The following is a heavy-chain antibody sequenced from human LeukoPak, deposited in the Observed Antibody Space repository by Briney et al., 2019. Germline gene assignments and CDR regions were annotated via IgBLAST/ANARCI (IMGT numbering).Heavy chain of an antibody. CDR1: GFTFSGYG. V-gene: IGHV3-30*02. Sequence: GGSLRLSCAASGFTFSGYGMHWVRQAPGKGLEWVPFIRNDGSNKYYADSVKGRFTISRDNSKNTLDLQMNSLRAEDTAVYYCAKGERAYCSSTTCYAVYWGQGTLVTVSS. J-gene: IGHJ4*02. CDR2: IRNDGSNK. CDR3: AKGERAYCSSTTCYAVY. D-gene: IGHD2-2*01.